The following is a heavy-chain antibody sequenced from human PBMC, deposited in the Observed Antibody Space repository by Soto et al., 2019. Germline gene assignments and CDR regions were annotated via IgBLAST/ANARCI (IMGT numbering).Heavy chain of an antibody. V-gene: IGHV1-18*01. D-gene: IGHD6-19*01. CDR1: GYTFTSYG. CDR2: ISANNGKA. Sequence: ASVKVSCKASGYTFTSYGISWVRQAPGQGLEWMGRISANNGKANYAQKFQGRVTITADKSTSTAYMELNSLRAGDTAVYYCARSHSSGWSDRDYYYYYGMDVWGQGTTVTVSS. CDR3: ARSHSSGWSDRDYYYYYGMDV. J-gene: IGHJ6*02.